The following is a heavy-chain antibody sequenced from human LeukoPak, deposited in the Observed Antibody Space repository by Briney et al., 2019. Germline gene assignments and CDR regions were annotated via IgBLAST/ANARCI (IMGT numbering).Heavy chain of an antibody. V-gene: IGHV3-21*01. J-gene: IGHJ4*02. CDR1: GFTFSSYW. CDR2: ISSSSSYI. Sequence: SGGSLRLSCAASGFTFSSYWMNWVRQAPGKGLEWVSSISSSSSYIYYADSVKGRFTISRDNAKNSLYLQMNSLRAEDTAVYYCARDKAPYYFDYWGQGTLVTVSS. CDR3: ARDKAPYYFDY.